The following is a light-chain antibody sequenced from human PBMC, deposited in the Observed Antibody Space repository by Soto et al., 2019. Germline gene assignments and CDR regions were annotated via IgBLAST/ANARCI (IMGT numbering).Light chain of an antibody. Sequence: EIVLTQSPGTLSLFPGERATLSCRASQSVSSTYFAWYRQKPGQPPSLLIYGASNRATGVPDRFSGSGSGPDFTLTISRLEPEDLAVYYCQQYISSPPGFTFCPGTTVAIK. CDR3: QQYISSPPGFT. CDR2: GAS. V-gene: IGKV3-20*01. J-gene: IGKJ3*01. CDR1: QSVSSTY.